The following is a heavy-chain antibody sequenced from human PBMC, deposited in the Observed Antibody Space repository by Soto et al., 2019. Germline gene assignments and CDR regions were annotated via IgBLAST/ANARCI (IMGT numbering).Heavy chain of an antibody. D-gene: IGHD2-2*03. J-gene: IGHJ4*02. V-gene: IGHV1-18*01. Sequence: VHLVQSGAGVKKPGASVKVSCKASGYTFSAYGISWVRQAPGKGLEWVGWVSADSGNTRYAQKVQGRVTMTTDTTPSTAYMEVSSMRSHDTAVYYCVVDYKHRSGYWGHWGQGTMVTVSS. CDR3: VVDYKHRSGYWGH. CDR2: VSADSGNT. CDR1: GYTFSAYG.